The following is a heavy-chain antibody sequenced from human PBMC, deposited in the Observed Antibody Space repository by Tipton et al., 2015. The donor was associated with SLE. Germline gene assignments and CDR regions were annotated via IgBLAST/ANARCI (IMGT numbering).Heavy chain of an antibody. V-gene: IGHV3-7*01. CDR1: GFIFSNDW. CDR2: IKEDGSET. Sequence: XLRLSCAASGFIFSNDWMTWVRQAPGKGLEWVANIKEDGSETYYVDSVKGRFTISRDNAKESLYLQMNSLRAEDTAVYYCARGVNYWGQGTLVTVSS. CDR3: ARGVNY. J-gene: IGHJ4*02.